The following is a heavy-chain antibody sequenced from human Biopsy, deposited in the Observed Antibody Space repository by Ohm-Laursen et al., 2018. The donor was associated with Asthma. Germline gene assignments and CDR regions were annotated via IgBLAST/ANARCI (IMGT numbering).Heavy chain of an antibody. J-gene: IGHJ4*02. CDR2: IYRNGDT. D-gene: IGHD2-21*02. V-gene: IGHV4-30-2*06. CDR1: GDSIDSGDYS. CDR3: ARGWNCGGDCYSLDS. Sequence: SQTPSLTWAVSGDSIDSGDYSWTWIRQSPGVGLEWIGYIYRNGDTYYNPTLKNRVTISIDRSKNQFSLRLRSVTAADTAVYYCARGWNCGGDCYSLDSWGQGTLVTVSS.